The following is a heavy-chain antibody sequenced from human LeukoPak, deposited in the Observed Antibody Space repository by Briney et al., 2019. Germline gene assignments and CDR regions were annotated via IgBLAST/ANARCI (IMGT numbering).Heavy chain of an antibody. CDR1: GFTFSSYA. Sequence: PGGSLRLSCAASGFTFSSYAMSWVRQAPGKGLEWVSAISGSGGSTYYADSVKGRFTISRDNSKNTLYLQMNSLRAEDTAVYYCAKGGTYYYGSGSDYWGRGTLVTVSS. V-gene: IGHV3-23*01. CDR2: ISGSGGST. J-gene: IGHJ4*02. CDR3: AKGGTYYYGSGSDY. D-gene: IGHD3-10*01.